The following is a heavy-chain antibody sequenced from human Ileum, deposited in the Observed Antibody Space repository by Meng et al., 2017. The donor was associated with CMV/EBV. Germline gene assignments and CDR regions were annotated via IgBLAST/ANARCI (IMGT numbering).Heavy chain of an antibody. V-gene: IGHV4-31*03. CDR2: IDYSGST. Sequence: CTVSGGSISSGGHYWSWIRQDPGKGLEWIGYIDYSGSTYYNPSLKSRITISVDTSKNQFSLKLTSVTAADTAVYYCARLKAARRIDYWGQGTLVTVSS. J-gene: IGHJ4*02. D-gene: IGHD6-6*01. CDR3: ARLKAARRIDY. CDR1: GGSISSGGHY.